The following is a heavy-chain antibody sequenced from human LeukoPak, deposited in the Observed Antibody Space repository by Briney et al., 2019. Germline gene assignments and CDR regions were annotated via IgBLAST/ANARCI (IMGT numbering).Heavy chain of an antibody. V-gene: IGHV1-18*04. CDR3: ARVRYCSGGSCYSDAFDI. Sequence: ASVKVSCTASGYTFTSYGISWVRQAPGQGLEWMGWISAYNGNTNYAQKLQGRVTMTTDTSTSTAYMELRSLRSDDTAVYYCARVRYCSGGSCYSDAFDIWGQGTMVTVSS. J-gene: IGHJ3*02. D-gene: IGHD2-15*01. CDR1: GYTFTSYG. CDR2: ISAYNGNT.